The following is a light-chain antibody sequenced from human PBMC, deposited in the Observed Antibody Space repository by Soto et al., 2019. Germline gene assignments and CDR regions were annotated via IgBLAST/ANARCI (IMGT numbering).Light chain of an antibody. V-gene: IGLV2-14*01. Sequence: QSALTQPASVSGSPGQSITISCTGTSSDIGGYNYVSWYQQHPGEAPKLVIYEVSNRPSGVSNRYSGSKSGNSASLTISGLQADDEADYYCCSLTTSHTYVFGSGTKVTVL. CDR2: EVS. J-gene: IGLJ1*01. CDR3: CSLTTSHTYV. CDR1: SSDIGGYNY.